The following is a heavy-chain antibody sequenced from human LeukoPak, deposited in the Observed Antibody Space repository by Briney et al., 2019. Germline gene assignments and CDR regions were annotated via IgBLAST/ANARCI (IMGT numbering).Heavy chain of an antibody. CDR3: ARERYCTTATCYVGVPFDY. V-gene: IGHV3-7*01. Sequence: GGSLRLSCAASGFIISTYYMTWVRQAPGKGLEWVAGIKQDGSENYYVDSVKGRFTVSRDNSKNSLYLQMNTLRADDTAVYFCARERYCTTATCYVGVPFDYWGQGTLVTVSS. D-gene: IGHD2-2*01. J-gene: IGHJ4*02. CDR1: GFIISTYY. CDR2: IKQDGSEN.